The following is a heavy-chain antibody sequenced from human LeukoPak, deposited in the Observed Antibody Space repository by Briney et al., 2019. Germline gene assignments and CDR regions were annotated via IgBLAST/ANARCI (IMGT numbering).Heavy chain of an antibody. D-gene: IGHD2-8*01. CDR3: VREYGYY. J-gene: IGHJ4*02. Sequence: GGSLRLSCTASGFTFSNYWMAWVRQASGKGLEWVAHIKEDGSEKYYVDSVKGRFIISRDNAKTSLFLQMNNLRAEDTAAYYCVREYGYYWGQGTPVTVSS. CDR2: IKEDGSEK. CDR1: GFTFSNYW. V-gene: IGHV3-7*03.